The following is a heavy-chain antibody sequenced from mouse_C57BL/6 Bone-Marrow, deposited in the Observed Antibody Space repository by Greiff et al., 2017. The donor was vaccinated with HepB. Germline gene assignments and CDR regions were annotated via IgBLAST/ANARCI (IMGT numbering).Heavy chain of an antibody. CDR1: GYTFTSYW. CDR2: IDPSDSYT. J-gene: IGHJ3*01. CDR3: ARSGGRGFAY. V-gene: IGHV1-50*01. D-gene: IGHD1-1*01. Sequence: QVQLQQPGAELVKPGASVKLSCKASGYTFTSYWMQWVKQRPGQGLEWIGEIDPSDSYTNYNHKFKGKATLTVDTSSSTAYMQLSSLTSEDSAVYCCARSGGRGFAYWGQGTLVTVSA.